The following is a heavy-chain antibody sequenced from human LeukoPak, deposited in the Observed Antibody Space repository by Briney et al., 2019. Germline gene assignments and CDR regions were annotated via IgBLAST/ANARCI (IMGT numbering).Heavy chain of an antibody. CDR1: GFTFSSYG. Sequence: PGGSLRLSCAASGFTFSSYGMHWVRQAPGKGLEWVAVIWYDGSNKYYADSVKGRFTISRDNSKNTLYLQMNSLRAEDTAVYYCARIFYGDYEVCWGQGTLVTVSS. J-gene: IGHJ4*02. D-gene: IGHD4-17*01. V-gene: IGHV3-33*01. CDR2: IWYDGSNK. CDR3: ARIFYGDYEVC.